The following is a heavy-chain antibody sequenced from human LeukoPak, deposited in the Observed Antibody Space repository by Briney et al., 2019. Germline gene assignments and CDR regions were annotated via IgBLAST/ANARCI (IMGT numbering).Heavy chain of an antibody. Sequence: NPSETLSLTCTVSGGSISSYYWSWIRQPAGKGLEWIGRIYTSGSTNYNPSLKSRVTMSVDTSKNQFSLKLSSVTAADTAVYYCARAKTGGDYGDYHDAFDIWGQGTMVTVSS. D-gene: IGHD4-17*01. J-gene: IGHJ3*02. V-gene: IGHV4-4*07. CDR1: GGSISSYY. CDR3: ARAKTGGDYGDYHDAFDI. CDR2: IYTSGST.